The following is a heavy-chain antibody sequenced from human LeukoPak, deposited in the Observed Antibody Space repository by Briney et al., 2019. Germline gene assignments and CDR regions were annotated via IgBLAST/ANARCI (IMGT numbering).Heavy chain of an antibody. CDR1: GYTFTEYY. CDR2: INSNSGDT. CDR3: ARPLAAESDY. J-gene: IGHJ4*02. Sequence: ASVKVSCEASGYTFTEYYMHWVRQAPGQGLEWMGWINSNSGDTKYARKFQGRVTLTRDTSISTVYMELRRLRSDDTAVYYCARPLAAESDYWGLGTLVTVSS. V-gene: IGHV1-2*02. D-gene: IGHD6-13*01.